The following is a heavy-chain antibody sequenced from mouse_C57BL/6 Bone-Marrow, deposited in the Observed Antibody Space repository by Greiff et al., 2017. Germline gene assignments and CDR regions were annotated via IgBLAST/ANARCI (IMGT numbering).Heavy chain of an antibody. Sequence: VQLQQPGAELVMPGASVKLSCKASGYTFTGYWMHWVKQRPGQGLEWIGEIDPSDSDTNYNQKFKGKSTLTVDKSYSTAYMQISRLTSEVSAVYNCENDGYDDYAMDYWGQGTSLTVSS. CDR1: GYTFTGYW. J-gene: IGHJ4*01. V-gene: IGHV1-69*01. CDR2: IDPSDSDT. CDR3: ENDGYDDYAMDY. D-gene: IGHD2-2*01.